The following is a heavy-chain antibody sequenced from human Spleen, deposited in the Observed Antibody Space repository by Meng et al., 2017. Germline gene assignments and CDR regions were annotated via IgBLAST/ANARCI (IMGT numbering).Heavy chain of an antibody. CDR2: INHSGST. Sequence: QVQLQQWGAGLLKPSETLSLTCAVSGGSFSGYYWSWIRQPPGKGLEWIGEINHSGSTNYNPSLKSRATISVDTSQNNLSLKLSSVTAADSAVYYCARGPTTMAHDFDYWGQGTLVTVSS. D-gene: IGHD4-11*01. J-gene: IGHJ4*02. CDR1: GGSFSGYY. V-gene: IGHV4-34*01. CDR3: ARGPTTMAHDFDY.